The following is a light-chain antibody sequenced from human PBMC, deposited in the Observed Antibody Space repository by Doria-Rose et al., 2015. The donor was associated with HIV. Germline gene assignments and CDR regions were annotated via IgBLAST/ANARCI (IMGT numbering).Light chain of an antibody. V-gene: IGKV1-27*01. J-gene: IGKJ3*01. CDR1: QGISNY. CDR3: QKYNSALFT. Sequence: TQSPSSLSAPIGDRVTITCRASQGISNYLAWFQQKPGKVPKLLIYAASTLQSGVPSRFSGSGSGTDFTLTISSLQPEDVATYYCQKYNSALFTFGPGTKVDIK. CDR2: AAS.